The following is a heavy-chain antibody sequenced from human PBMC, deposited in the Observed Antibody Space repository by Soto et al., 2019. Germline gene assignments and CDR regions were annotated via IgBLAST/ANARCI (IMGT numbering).Heavy chain of an antibody. CDR3: ASSKEGAGTSFDYYYYYMDV. Sequence: GGSLRLSCAASGFTVSSNYMSWVRQAPGKGLEWVSVIYSGGSTYYAESVKDRFTISRDNSKNTLYLQMNSLRAEDTAVYYCASSKEGAGTSFDYYYYYMDVWGKGTTVTVSS. CDR1: GFTVSSNY. J-gene: IGHJ6*03. CDR2: IYSGGST. V-gene: IGHV3-66*01. D-gene: IGHD1-7*01.